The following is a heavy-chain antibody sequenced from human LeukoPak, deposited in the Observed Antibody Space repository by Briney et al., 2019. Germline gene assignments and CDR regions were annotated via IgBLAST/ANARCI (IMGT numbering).Heavy chain of an antibody. Sequence: PGGSLRLSCAASGFTFSKYWMLWVRQAPGKGLESASRINTDGTVTTYADSVKGRFTASRDNADNTMFLQMNSVRDEDTAVYYCATKQWLAPPPDSWGQGTPVTVSS. CDR1: GFTFSKYW. D-gene: IGHD6-19*01. V-gene: IGHV3-74*01. J-gene: IGHJ4*02. CDR2: INTDGTVT. CDR3: ATKQWLAPPPDS.